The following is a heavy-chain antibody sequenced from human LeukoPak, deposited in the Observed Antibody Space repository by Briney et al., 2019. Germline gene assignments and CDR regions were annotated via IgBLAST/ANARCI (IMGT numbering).Heavy chain of an antibody. J-gene: IGHJ5*02. CDR2: IYYSGST. Sequence: SETLSLTCTVSGGSISSYYRSWIRQPPGKGLEWIGYIYYSGSTNYNPSLKSRVTISVDTSKNQFSLKLSPVTAADTAVYYCARVPGILPNWFDPWGQGTLVTVSS. V-gene: IGHV4-59*01. CDR3: ARVPGILPNWFDP. CDR1: GGSISSYY.